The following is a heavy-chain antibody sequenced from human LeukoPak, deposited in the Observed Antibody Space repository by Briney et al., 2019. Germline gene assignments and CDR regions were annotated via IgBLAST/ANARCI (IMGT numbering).Heavy chain of an antibody. J-gene: IGHJ4*02. D-gene: IGHD3-22*01. Sequence: SETLSLTCTVSGGSISSSSSYWVWIRQPPGKGLEWIGSIYYSGSTYYNSSLKSRVTISVDTSKNQFPLKLSSVTAADTAVYYCAGLRYDSSGYYYFDYWGQGTLVTVSS. V-gene: IGHV4-39*01. CDR3: AGLRYDSSGYYYFDY. CDR2: IYYSGST. CDR1: GGSISSSSSY.